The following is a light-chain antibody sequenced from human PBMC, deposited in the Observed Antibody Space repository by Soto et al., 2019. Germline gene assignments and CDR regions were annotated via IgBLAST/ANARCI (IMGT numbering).Light chain of an antibody. CDR2: DAS. CDR3: QQYDNLLFT. Sequence: DIQMTQSPSSLSASVGDRVTITCQASQDISNYLNCYQQKPGKAPKLLIYDASNFETGVPSRFSGSGSGTDFTFTISSLQPEDIATYYCQQYDNLLFTFGLRTKVDIK. CDR1: QDISNY. V-gene: IGKV1-33*01. J-gene: IGKJ3*01.